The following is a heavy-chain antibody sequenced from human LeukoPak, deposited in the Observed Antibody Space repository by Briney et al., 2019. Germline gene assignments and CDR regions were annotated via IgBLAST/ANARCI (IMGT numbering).Heavy chain of an antibody. D-gene: IGHD2-15*01. CDR2: INPNSGGT. Sequence: ASVKVSCKASGYSFNSQGMNWVRQAPGQGLEWMGWINPNSGGTNYVQKFQGRVTMTRDTSISTAYMELSRLRSDDTAVYYCARGHPWNRVAATLGSRYSMDVWGKGTTVTISS. CDR3: ARGHPWNRVAATLGSRYSMDV. V-gene: IGHV1-2*02. CDR1: GYSFNSQG. J-gene: IGHJ6*03.